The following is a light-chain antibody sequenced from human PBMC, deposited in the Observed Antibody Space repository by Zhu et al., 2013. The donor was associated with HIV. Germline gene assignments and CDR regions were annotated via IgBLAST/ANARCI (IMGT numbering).Light chain of an antibody. CDR3: LHYNSYSRT. Sequence: DIQMTQSPSTLSPSVGDRVTITCRASQSIGTWLAWYQQKPGKAPKLLIYDASSLEAGVPSRFSGSGSGTEFSLTISSLQAEDFATYYCLHYNSYSRTFGQGT. J-gene: IGKJ1*01. V-gene: IGKV1-5*01. CDR1: QSIGTW. CDR2: DAS.